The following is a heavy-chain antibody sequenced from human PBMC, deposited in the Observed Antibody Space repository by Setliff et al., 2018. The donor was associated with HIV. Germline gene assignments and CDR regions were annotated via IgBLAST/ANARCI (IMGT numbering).Heavy chain of an antibody. Sequence: SETLSLTCTVSGGSISSTYWSWIRQPPGKGLEWIGYIYYTGTTDYSPSFKSRVTISLDTSKTQFSLKLNSVTAADTAVYYCARGYAFDIWGQGTMVTVS. CDR1: GGSISSTY. CDR3: ARGYAFDI. J-gene: IGHJ3*02. V-gene: IGHV4-59*01. CDR2: IYYTGTT.